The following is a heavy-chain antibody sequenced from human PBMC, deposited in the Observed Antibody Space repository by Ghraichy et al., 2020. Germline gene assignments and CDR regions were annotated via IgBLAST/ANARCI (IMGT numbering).Heavy chain of an antibody. CDR2: IFGSGSPS. CDR1: GFTFTLFS. CDR3: AKQKGRGPAFDV. D-gene: IGHD3/OR15-3a*01. J-gene: IGHJ3*01. V-gene: IGHV3-23*05. Sequence: LSLTCAASGFTFTLFSMSWVRQSPGKRLEWVSNIFGSGSPSFTADSVKGRFTISRDNSTNTLYLQINSLRFDDTAIYYCAKQKGRGPAFDVWGPGTMVTVSS.